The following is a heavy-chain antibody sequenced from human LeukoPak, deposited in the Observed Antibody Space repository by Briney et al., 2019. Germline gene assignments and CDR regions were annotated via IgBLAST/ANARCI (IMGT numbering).Heavy chain of an antibody. V-gene: IGHV4-34*01. Sequence: SETLSLTCAVYGGTFSGYYWSWVRQPPGKGLEWIGEINHSGSTNYNPSLKSRVTISLDTSQNQFSLKLTSVTAADTAVYYCARDKVIRGVMGVFDYWGQGTLVTVSS. D-gene: IGHD3-10*01. CDR3: ARDKVIRGVMGVFDY. J-gene: IGHJ4*02. CDR1: GGTFSGYY. CDR2: INHSGST.